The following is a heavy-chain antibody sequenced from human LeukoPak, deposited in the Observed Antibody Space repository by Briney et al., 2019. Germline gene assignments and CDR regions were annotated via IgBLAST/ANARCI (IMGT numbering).Heavy chain of an antibody. CDR3: ARPAANPSFQVDYFDY. CDR2: ISSSSYI. D-gene: IGHD2-2*01. CDR1: GFAFSSYS. V-gene: IGHV3-21*01. J-gene: IGHJ4*02. Sequence: GGSLRLSCAASGFAFSSYSMNWVRQAPGKGLEWVSSISSSSYIYYADSVKGRFTISRDNAKNSLYLQMNSLRAEDTAVYYCARPAANPSFQVDYFDYWGQGTLVTVSS.